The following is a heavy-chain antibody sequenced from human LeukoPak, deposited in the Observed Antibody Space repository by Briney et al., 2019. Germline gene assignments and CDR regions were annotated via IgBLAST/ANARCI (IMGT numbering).Heavy chain of an antibody. CDR2: IIPILGIA. J-gene: IGHJ6*02. V-gene: IGHV1-69*04. D-gene: IGHD3-22*01. CDR3: ARDTSIVVIHYGMDV. CDR1: GGTFSSYA. Sequence: AASVKVSCKASGGTFSSYAISWVRQAPGQGLEWMGRIIPILGIANYAQKFQGRVTITADKSTSTAYMELSSLRSEDTAVYYCARDTSIVVIHYGMDVWGQGTTVTVSS.